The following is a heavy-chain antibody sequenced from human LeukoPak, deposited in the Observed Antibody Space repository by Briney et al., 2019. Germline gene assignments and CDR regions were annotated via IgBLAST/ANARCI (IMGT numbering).Heavy chain of an antibody. CDR1: GYTFTSNG. J-gene: IGHJ2*01. CDR3: ARGRDGDPYWYFDL. D-gene: IGHD4-17*01. V-gene: IGHV1-18*01. Sequence: ASVNVSCKASGYTFTSNGITWVRQASGQGLERMGWISPYNGNTNYAQKLQGRVTMTTDTSTSTAYMELRSLRSDDTAVYYCARGRDGDPYWYFDLWGRGTLVTVSS. CDR2: ISPYNGNT.